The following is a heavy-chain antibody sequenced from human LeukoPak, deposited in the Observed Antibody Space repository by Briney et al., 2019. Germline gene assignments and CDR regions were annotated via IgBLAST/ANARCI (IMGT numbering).Heavy chain of an antibody. CDR1: GGSISSGDYY. CDR2: IYYSGST. D-gene: IGHD2/OR15-2a*01. Sequence: SQTLSLTCTVSGGSISSGDYYWSWIRQPPGKGLEWIGYIYYSGSTYYNPSLKSRVTISVDTSKNQFSLKLGSVTAADTAVYYCARGKEVLWLSYGMDVWGQGTTVTVSS. CDR3: ARGKEVLWLSYGMDV. V-gene: IGHV4-30-4*01. J-gene: IGHJ6*02.